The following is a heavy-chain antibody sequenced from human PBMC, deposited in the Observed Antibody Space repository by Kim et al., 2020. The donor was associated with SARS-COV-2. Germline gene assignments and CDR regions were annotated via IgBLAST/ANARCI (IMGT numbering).Heavy chain of an antibody. CDR3: ARQTFYYGLDL. CDR2: IFPGDSAT. V-gene: IGHV5-51*01. Sequence: GESLKISCKISGYDFSNNWVAWVRQMSGKGLEWMGIIFPGDSATRYGPSFRGHVTIPADKSTRTAYLQWSTLKASDTAMYYCARQTFYYGLDLWGQGTAVTVSS. J-gene: IGHJ6*02. CDR1: GYDFSNNW. D-gene: IGHD3-3*01.